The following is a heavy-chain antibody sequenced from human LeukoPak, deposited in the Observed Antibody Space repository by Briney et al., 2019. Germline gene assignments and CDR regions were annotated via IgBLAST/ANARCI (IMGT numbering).Heavy chain of an antibody. CDR3: ARDPTTVTKGFDI. J-gene: IGHJ3*02. D-gene: IGHD4-17*01. Sequence: SETLSLTCTVSGGSISSYYWTWIRQPPGKGLEWIGYISYIGSTNYNPSLKSRVTISVDTSKNQFSLKVISVTAADTAVYYCARDPTTVTKGFDIWGQGTLVTVSS. V-gene: IGHV4-59*01. CDR1: GGSISSYY. CDR2: ISYIGST.